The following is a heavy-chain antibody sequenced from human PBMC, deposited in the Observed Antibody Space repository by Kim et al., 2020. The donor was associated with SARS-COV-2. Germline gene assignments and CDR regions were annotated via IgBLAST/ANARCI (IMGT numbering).Heavy chain of an antibody. CDR3: AKAAVSMVRGVTHFDY. CDR2: SGTGGGT. D-gene: IGHD3-10*01. Sequence: GGSLRLSCAASGFTFSTYVLSWVRQAPGKGLEWVSTSGTGGGTYYADSVKGRFTISRDNSKNTLYLQMNSLRAEDTAVYYCAKAAVSMVRGVTHFDYWGQGTLVTVSS. V-gene: IGHV3-23*01. J-gene: IGHJ4*02. CDR1: GFTFSTYV.